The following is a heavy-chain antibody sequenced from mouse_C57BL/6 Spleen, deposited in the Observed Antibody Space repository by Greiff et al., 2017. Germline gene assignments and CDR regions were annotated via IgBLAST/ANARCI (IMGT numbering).Heavy chain of an antibody. CDR3: ARSDYYVNYFYY. D-gene: IGHD1-1*01. Sequence: VQLQQSGAELVRPGASVTLSCKASGYTFTDYEMHWVKQTPVHGLEWIGAIDPETGGTAYNQKFKGKAILTADKSSSTAYMELRSLTSEDSAVYYCARSDYYVNYFYYWGQGTTLTVSS. CDR1: GYTFTDYE. J-gene: IGHJ2*01. CDR2: IDPETGGT. V-gene: IGHV1-15*01.